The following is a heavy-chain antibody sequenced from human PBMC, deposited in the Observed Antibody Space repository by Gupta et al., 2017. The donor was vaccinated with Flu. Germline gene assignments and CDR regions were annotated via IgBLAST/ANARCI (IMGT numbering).Heavy chain of an antibody. D-gene: IGHD6-13*01. CDR3: ARRGIEAADFDWFDP. J-gene: IGHJ5*02. V-gene: IGHV2-70*04. CDR2: IDWDDDK. Sequence: QVTLKESGPALVKPTQTLTLTCTLSGLSLSTSGMRVSWIRQPPGKALEWLARIDWDDDKFYSTSLKTRLTISKDTSKNQVVLTMTNMDPVDTATYYCARRGIEAADFDWFDPWGQGTLVTVSS. CDR1: GLSLSTSGMR.